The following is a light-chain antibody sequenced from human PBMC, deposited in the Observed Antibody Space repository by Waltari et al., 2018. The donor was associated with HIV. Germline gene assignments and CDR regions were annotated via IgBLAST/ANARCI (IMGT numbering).Light chain of an antibody. CDR2: GAS. Sequence: EIVMTQSPALLSVSPGERASLSCRASQSVRYKLAWYQQKPGQAPRLLIYGASTRATGIPARFSGSGSGTEFTLTISSLQSEDFAVYYCQQYSGTFGQGTKVEIK. V-gene: IGKV3-15*01. CDR1: QSVRYK. CDR3: QQYSGT. J-gene: IGKJ1*01.